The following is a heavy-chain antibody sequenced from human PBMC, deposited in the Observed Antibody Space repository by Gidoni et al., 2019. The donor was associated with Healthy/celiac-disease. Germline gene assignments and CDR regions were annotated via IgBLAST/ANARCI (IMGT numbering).Heavy chain of an antibody. CDR1: GFTFTDDD. J-gene: IGHJ4*02. CDR2: ISINGDRT. D-gene: IGHD3-10*01. Sequence: EVRLVEAGGGLVQTGGSLRLSCITSGFTFTDDDMQWVRQAPGKGLDYVSRISINGDRTYYANSVKGSFTIFRDNSKNTLYLQMSSLRADDMAVYYCVRDPSLEYGVRWGQGTLVTVSS. CDR3: VRDPSLEYGVR. V-gene: IGHV3-64*01.